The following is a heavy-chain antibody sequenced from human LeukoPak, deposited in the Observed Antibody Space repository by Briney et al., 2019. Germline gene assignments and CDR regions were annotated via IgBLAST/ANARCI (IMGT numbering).Heavy chain of an antibody. V-gene: IGHV4-34*01. CDR3: ARGVKYTGVDY. D-gene: IGHD2-2*02. CDR1: GGSFSGYY. J-gene: IGHJ4*02. Sequence: SETLSLTCAVYGGSFSGYYWSWIRQPPGKGLEWIGEINHSGSTNYNPSLKSRVTISVDTSKNQFSLKLSSVTAADTAVYYCARGVKYTGVDYWGQGTLVTVSS. CDR2: INHSGST.